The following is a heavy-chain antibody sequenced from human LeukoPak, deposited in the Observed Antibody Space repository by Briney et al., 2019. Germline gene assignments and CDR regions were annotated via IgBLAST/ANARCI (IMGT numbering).Heavy chain of an antibody. J-gene: IGHJ3*02. Sequence: NPSETLSLTCAVYGGSFSGYYWSWIRQPPGKGLEWIGEINHSGSTNYNPSLKSRVTISLDTSKNQFSLQLNSVTPEDTAVYYCARDRTAAQQLAFDAFDIWGQGTMVTVSS. CDR2: INHSGST. V-gene: IGHV4-34*01. D-gene: IGHD6-13*01. CDR3: ARDRTAAQQLAFDAFDI. CDR1: GGSFSGYY.